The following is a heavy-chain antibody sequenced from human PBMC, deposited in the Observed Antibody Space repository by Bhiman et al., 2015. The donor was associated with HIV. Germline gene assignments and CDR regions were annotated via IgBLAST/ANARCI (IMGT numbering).Heavy chain of an antibody. D-gene: IGHD6-19*01. CDR2: ISGSGDNT. V-gene: IGHV3-23*01. J-gene: IGHJ4*02. Sequence: EVQLLESGGGLVQPGGSLRLSCVASGFTFSSYAMTWVRQAPGKGLEWVSAISGSGDNTYYADSVKGRFTISRDNSKNTLYVQMNSLRAEDTAVYYCAKAPSSGWSYWEDYFDYWGQGTLVTVSS. CDR1: GFTFSSYA. CDR3: AKAPSSGWSYWEDYFDY.